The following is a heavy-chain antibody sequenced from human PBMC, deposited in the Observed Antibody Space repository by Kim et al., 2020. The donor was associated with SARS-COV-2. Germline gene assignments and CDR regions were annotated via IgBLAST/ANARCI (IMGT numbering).Heavy chain of an antibody. CDR3: ARVPGSLVGVNGFGWYFDL. V-gene: IGHV1-46*01. J-gene: IGHJ2*01. CDR1: GYTFTSYY. D-gene: IGHD2-15*01. Sequence: ASVKVSCKASGYTFTSYYMHWVRQAPGQGLEWMGIINPSGGSTSYAQKFQGRVTMTRDTSTSTVYMELSSLRSEDTAVYYCARVPGSLVGVNGFGWYFDLWGRGTLVTVSS. CDR2: INPSGGST.